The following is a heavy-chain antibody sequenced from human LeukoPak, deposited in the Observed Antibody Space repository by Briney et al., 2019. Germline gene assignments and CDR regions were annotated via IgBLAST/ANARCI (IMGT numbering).Heavy chain of an antibody. CDR3: ASHRGLGFDY. V-gene: IGHV4-34*01. CDR2: INHSGST. Sequence: PSETLSLTCAVYGGSFSGYYWSWIRQPPGKGLEWIGEINHSGSTNYNPSLKSRVTISVDTSKNQFSLKLSSVTAADTAVYYCASHRGLGFDYWAQGTLVTVSS. D-gene: IGHD3-16*02. J-gene: IGHJ4*02. CDR1: GGSFSGYY.